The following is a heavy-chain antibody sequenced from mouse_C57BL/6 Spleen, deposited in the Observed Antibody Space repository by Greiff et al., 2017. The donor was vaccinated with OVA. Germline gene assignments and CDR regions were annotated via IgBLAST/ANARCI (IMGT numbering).Heavy chain of an antibody. J-gene: IGHJ3*01. V-gene: IGHV1-20*01. CDR3: ARGGGKEGFAY. D-gene: IGHD2-1*01. CDR2: INPYNGDT. CDR1: GYSFTGYF. Sequence: EVKLQQSGPELVKPGDSVKISCKASGYSFTGYFMNWVMQSHGKSLEWIGRINPYNGDTFYNQKFKGKATLTVDKSSSTAHMELRSLTSEDSAVYYCARGGGKEGFAYWGQGTLVTVSA.